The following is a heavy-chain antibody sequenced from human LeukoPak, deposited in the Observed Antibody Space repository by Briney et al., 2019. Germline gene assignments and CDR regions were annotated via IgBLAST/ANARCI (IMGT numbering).Heavy chain of an antibody. CDR2: ISSSGSTI. CDR3: ARSISSIAAPRVDY. J-gene: IGHJ4*02. V-gene: IGHV3-11*04. D-gene: IGHD6-6*01. CDR1: GFTFSDYY. Sequence: GGSLRLSCAASGFTFSDYYMSWIRQAPGKGLEWVSYISSSGSTIYYADSVKGRFTISRDNAKNSLYLQMNSLRAEDTAVYYCARSISSIAAPRVDYWGQGTLVTVSS.